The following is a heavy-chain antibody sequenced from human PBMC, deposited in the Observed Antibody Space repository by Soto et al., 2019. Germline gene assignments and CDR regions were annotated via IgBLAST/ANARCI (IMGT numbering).Heavy chain of an antibody. V-gene: IGHV3-21*01. CDR3: ARFGPNQDYYYYYYMHD. Sequence: PGGSLRLSCAASGFTFSSYSMNWVRQAPGKGLEWVSSISSSSSYIYYADSVKGRFTISRDNAKNSLYLQMNSLRAEDTAVYYCARFGPNQDYYYYYYMHDCCTAPTATDPS. J-gene: IGHJ6*03. CDR2: ISSSSSYI. D-gene: IGHD3-16*01. CDR1: GFTFSSYS.